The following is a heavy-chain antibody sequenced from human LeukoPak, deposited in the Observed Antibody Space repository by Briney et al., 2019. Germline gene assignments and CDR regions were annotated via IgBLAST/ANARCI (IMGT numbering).Heavy chain of an antibody. V-gene: IGHV3-23*01. CDR2: ISGNNAHT. J-gene: IGHJ4*02. CDR1: EITFSTYA. CDR3: AKAPIDSAPQDY. Sequence: GGSLRLSCVASEITFSTYAMSWVRQGPGKGLEWVSSISGNNAHTYYADSVKGRFTISRDNSKNTLYLQMNSLRAEDTAVYYCAKAPIDSAPQDYWGQGTLVTVSS. D-gene: IGHD1-26*01.